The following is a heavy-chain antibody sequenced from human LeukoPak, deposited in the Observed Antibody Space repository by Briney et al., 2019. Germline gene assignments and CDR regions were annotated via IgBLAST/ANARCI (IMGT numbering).Heavy chain of an antibody. CDR1: GGSITSYY. D-gene: IGHD1-7*01. J-gene: IGHJ4*02. V-gene: IGHV4-59*01. CDR2: IHHTGKN. Sequence: ETLSLPCAFSGGSITSYYWNWIRQPPGKGLEWIGYIHHTGKNWYNPPLQSRVTLSVDTSKSEFSLRLNSVTAADTAVYYCAKWHEKLLAFDSWGQGTLVTVSS. CDR3: AKWHEKLLAFDS.